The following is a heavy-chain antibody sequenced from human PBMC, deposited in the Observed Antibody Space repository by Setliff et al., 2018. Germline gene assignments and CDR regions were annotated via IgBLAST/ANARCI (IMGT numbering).Heavy chain of an antibody. CDR1: GFTFGSNW. D-gene: IGHD1-1*01. J-gene: IGHJ6*03. CDR3: ARDREGDGNYYMDV. CDR2: INGDESTT. Sequence: GGSLRLSCAASGFTFGSNWMNWVRQAPGKGLVWVSRINGDESTTNYGGSMKGRFTISRDNAKNTVYLQMNSLRAEDTAVYYRARDREGDGNYYMDVWGKGTTVTVSS. V-gene: IGHV3-74*01.